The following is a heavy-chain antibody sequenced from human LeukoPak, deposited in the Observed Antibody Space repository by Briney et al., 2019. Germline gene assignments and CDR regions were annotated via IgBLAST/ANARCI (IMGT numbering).Heavy chain of an antibody. D-gene: IGHD3-9*01. Sequence: PGGSLRLSCAASGFTFSSYAMSWVRQAPGKGLEWVSAISGSGGSTYYADSVKGRFTISRDNSKNTLYLQMNSLRAEDTAVYYCAKDPPVLRYFDWYHYYFDYWGQGTLVTVFS. CDR3: AKDPPVLRYFDWYHYYFDY. CDR2: ISGSGGST. J-gene: IGHJ4*02. V-gene: IGHV3-23*01. CDR1: GFTFSSYA.